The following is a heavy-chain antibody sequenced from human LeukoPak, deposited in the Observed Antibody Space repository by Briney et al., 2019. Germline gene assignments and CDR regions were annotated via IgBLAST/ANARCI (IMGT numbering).Heavy chain of an antibody. J-gene: IGHJ4*02. CDR3: AGGGGVGATMYLDY. CDR1: GFTFSSYS. Sequence: GGSLRLSCAASGFTFSSYSMNWVRQAPGKGLEWVSYISSSSSTIYYADSVKGRFTISRDNAKNSLYLQMNSLRAEDTAVYYCAGGGGVGATMYLDYWGQGTLVTVSS. CDR2: ISSSSSTI. V-gene: IGHV3-48*04. D-gene: IGHD1-26*01.